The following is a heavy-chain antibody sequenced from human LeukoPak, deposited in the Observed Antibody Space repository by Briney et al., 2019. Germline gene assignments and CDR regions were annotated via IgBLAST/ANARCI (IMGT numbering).Heavy chain of an antibody. CDR2: ISYDGSNK. CDR3: ARWGYSYGPYYFDY. Sequence: GGSLRLSCAASGFTFSSYAMHWVCQAPGKGLEWVAVISYDGSNKYYADSVKGRFTISRDNSKNTLYLQMNSLRAEDTAVYYCARWGYSYGPYYFDYWGQGTLVTVSS. D-gene: IGHD5-18*01. V-gene: IGHV3-30-3*01. CDR1: GFTFSSYA. J-gene: IGHJ4*02.